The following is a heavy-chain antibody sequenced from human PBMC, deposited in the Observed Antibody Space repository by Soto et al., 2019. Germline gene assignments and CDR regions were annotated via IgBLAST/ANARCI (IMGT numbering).Heavy chain of an antibody. V-gene: IGHV3-11*06. D-gene: IGHD3-22*01. J-gene: IGHJ3*01. CDR1: GFTFSDYY. CDR2: ISSSSSYT. CDR3: ARDLNYYDSSGYDRSNAFDL. Sequence: QVQLVESGGGLVKPGGSLRLSCAASGFTFSDYYMSWIRQAPGKGLEWVSYISSSSSYTNYADSVKGRFTISRDNAKNSLYLQMNSLRAEDTAVYYCARDLNYYDSSGYDRSNAFDLWGQGTMVTVSS.